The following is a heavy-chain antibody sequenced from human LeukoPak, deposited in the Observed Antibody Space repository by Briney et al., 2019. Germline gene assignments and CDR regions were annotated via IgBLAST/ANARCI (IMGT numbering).Heavy chain of an antibody. Sequence: ASVKVSCKASGYTFTGYYMHWVRQAPGQGLEWMGRINPNSGGTNYAQKFQGRVTMTRDTSISTAYMELSRLRSDDTAVYYCARGPLCTNGVCYLPFDYWGQGTLVTVSS. CDR1: GYTFTGYY. J-gene: IGHJ4*02. CDR3: ARGPLCTNGVCYLPFDY. D-gene: IGHD2-8*01. CDR2: INPNSGGT. V-gene: IGHV1-2*06.